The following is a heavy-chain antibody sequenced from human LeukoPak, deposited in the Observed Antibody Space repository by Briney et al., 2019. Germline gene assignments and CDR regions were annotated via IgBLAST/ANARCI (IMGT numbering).Heavy chain of an antibody. Sequence: PSETLSLTCTVSGGSISSYYWSWIGQPPGKGLEWIGYIYYSGSTNYNPSLKSRVTISVDTSKNQFSLKLSSVTAADTAVYYCARGMASYYGSFDYWGQGTLVTVSS. D-gene: IGHD1-26*01. V-gene: IGHV4-59*12. CDR1: GGSISSYY. CDR2: IYYSGST. J-gene: IGHJ4*02. CDR3: ARGMASYYGSFDY.